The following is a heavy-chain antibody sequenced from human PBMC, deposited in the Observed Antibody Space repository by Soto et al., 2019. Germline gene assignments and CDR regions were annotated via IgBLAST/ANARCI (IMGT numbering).Heavy chain of an antibody. CDR1: GYTFTNYG. CDR3: AKDGASGSYPPYYYFGMDV. CDR2: ITASNGNA. Sequence: QVQLVQSGPEVKNPGASLKVSCKASGYTFTNYGITWVRQAPGQGLEWMGWITASNGNANYAREIQGRLTLTRDTSTNTASMELRSLRSDDTAVYYCAKDGASGSYPPYYYFGMDVWGQGTTVTVSS. J-gene: IGHJ6*02. V-gene: IGHV1-18*01. D-gene: IGHD1-26*01.